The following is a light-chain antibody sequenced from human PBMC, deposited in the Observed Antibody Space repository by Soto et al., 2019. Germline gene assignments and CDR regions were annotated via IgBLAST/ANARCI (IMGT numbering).Light chain of an antibody. V-gene: IGKV3-20*01. CDR3: QYYGSSSIT. CDR2: GTS. Sequence: EIVLTQSPGTLSLSPGERATLSCRASQSVAGTYLAWYQQRPGQAPRLLIHGTSTRATGIPDRFSGSGSGTDFTLTVSRLEPEELALYYCQYYGSSSITFGQGTRLEVK. J-gene: IGKJ5*01. CDR1: QSVAGTY.